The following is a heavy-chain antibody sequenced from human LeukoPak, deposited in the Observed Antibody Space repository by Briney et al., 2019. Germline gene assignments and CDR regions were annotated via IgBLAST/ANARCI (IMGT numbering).Heavy chain of an antibody. D-gene: IGHD4-17*01. Sequence: GGSLRLSCAASGFTFSRAWMNWVRQAPGKGLEWVGRIKSKTDGGTTDYAAPVKGRFTISRDDSKNTLYLQMNSLKAEDTAVYYCAKGRYGDYDVVAGDWGQGTLVTVSS. V-gene: IGHV3-15*01. CDR3: AKGRYGDYDVVAGD. CDR2: IKSKTDGGTT. J-gene: IGHJ1*01. CDR1: GFTFSRAW.